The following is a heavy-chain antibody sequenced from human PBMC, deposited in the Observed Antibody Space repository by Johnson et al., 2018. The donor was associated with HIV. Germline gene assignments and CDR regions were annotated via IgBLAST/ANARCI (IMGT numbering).Heavy chain of an antibody. V-gene: IGHV3-9*01. Sequence: VQVVESGGGLVQPGRSLRLSCAASGFTFDDYAMHWVRQAPGKGLEWVSGISWNSGSIGYADSVKGRFTISRDNAKNSLYLQMNSLRAEDTAVYYCARDFLRLLDAFDIWGQGTMVTVSS. CDR3: ARDFLRLLDAFDI. D-gene: IGHD3-16*01. CDR1: GFTFDDYA. J-gene: IGHJ3*02. CDR2: ISWNSGSI.